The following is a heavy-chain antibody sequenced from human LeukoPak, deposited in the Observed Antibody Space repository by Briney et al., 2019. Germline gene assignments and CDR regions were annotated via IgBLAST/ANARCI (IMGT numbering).Heavy chain of an antibody. CDR2: ISSSGSSI. CDR1: GFTFSTYS. CDR3: ARGWLQWGAYYFDY. D-gene: IGHD5-24*01. V-gene: IGHV3-48*02. Sequence: GGSLRLSCAASGFTFSTYSMNWVRQAPGMGLEWVSYISSSGSSIYYADSVKGRFTISRDNAKNSLYLQMNSLRDEDTAVYYCARGWLQWGAYYFDYWGQGTLVTVSS. J-gene: IGHJ4*02.